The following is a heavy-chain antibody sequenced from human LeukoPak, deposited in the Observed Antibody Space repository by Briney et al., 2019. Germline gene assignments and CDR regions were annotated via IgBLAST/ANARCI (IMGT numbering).Heavy chain of an antibody. CDR1: GFTVSSNY. CDR2: IYSGGST. D-gene: IGHD4-17*01. CDR3: ARGNLVDYGDYEY. J-gene: IGHJ4*02. Sequence: GGSLRLSCAASGFTVSSNYMSWVRQAPGKGLEWVSVIYSGGSTCYADSVKGRFTISRDNSKNTLYLQMNSLRAEDTAVYYCARGNLVDYGDYEYWGQGTPVTVSS. V-gene: IGHV3-53*01.